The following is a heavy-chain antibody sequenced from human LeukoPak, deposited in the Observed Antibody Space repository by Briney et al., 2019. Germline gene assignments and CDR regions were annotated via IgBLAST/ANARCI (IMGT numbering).Heavy chain of an antibody. CDR1: GGSISSSSYY. CDR3: ASTPGYSSSWGVDY. V-gene: IGHV4-39*01. J-gene: IGHJ4*02. D-gene: IGHD6-13*01. CDR2: IYYSGST. Sequence: SETLSLTCTVSGGSISSSSYYWGWIRQPPGKGLEWIGSIYYSGSTYYNPSLKSRVTISVDTSKNQFSLKLSSVTAADTAVYYCASTPGYSSSWGVDYWGQGTLVTVSS.